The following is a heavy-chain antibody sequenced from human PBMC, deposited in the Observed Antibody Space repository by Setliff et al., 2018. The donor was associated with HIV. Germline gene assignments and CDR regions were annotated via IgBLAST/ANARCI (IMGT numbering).Heavy chain of an antibody. J-gene: IGHJ4*02. CDR3: VRGPQFRPH. CDR1: GFNFSIYW. CDR2: MNQGGSEK. V-gene: IGHV3-7*04. Sequence: LRLSCAASGFNFSIYWMSWVRQAPGKGLEWVANMNQGGSEKYYVDSVKGRFTISRDNTRSTLYLQMNRLRVEDTAVYYCVRGPQFRPHWGQGTLVTVSS.